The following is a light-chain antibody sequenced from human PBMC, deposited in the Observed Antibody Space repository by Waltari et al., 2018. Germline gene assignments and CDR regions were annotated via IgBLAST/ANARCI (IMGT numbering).Light chain of an antibody. J-gene: IGLJ3*02. CDR2: VNSDGSH. CDR3: RTGGHGTWV. Sequence: QLVVTQSPSASASLGASVKLTCTLSSGHSSNIIAWLQQQPEKGPRYLMKVNSDGSHSRGDEIPDRFSGSSSGAERYLTISSLQAEDEADYYCRTGGHGTWVFGGGTKLTVL. CDR1: SGHSSNI. V-gene: IGLV4-69*01.